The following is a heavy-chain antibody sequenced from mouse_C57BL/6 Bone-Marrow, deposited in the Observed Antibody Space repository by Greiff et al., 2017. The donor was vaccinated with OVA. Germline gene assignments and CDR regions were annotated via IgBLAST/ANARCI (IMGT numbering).Heavy chain of an antibody. CDR3: ARKLYYGSILNY. J-gene: IGHJ2*01. Sequence: EVQVVESGGGLVKPGGSLKLSCAASGFTFSSYAMSWVRQTPEKRLEWVATISDGGSYTYYPANVKGRFPISRDNAKNNLYLQMSHLKSEDTAMYYCARKLYYGSILNYWGQGTTLTVSS. D-gene: IGHD1-1*01. V-gene: IGHV5-4*01. CDR1: GFTFSSYA. CDR2: ISDGGSYT.